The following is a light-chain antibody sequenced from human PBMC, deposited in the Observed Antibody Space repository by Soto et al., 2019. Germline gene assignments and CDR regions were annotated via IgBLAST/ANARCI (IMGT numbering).Light chain of an antibody. CDR3: QQSYSTPIT. J-gene: IGKJ5*01. CDR1: QSINTY. CDR2: DAS. V-gene: IGKV1-39*01. Sequence: DIQMTQSTSSLSASVGDRVTITCRAGQSINTYLNWYQQKPGKAPKLLIYDASSLQSGVPSRFSGSGSGTDFTLTISSLEAEDFATYYCQQSYSTPITFGQGTRLEIK.